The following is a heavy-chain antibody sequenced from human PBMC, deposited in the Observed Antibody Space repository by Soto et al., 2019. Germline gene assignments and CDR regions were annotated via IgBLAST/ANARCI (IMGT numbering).Heavy chain of an antibody. CDR2: IYYSGST. Sequence: PSETLSLTCTVSGGSIISYYWSWIRQPPGKGLEWIGYIYYSGSTNYNPSLKRRVTISVDTSKNQFSLKLSSVTAADTAVYYCARVTMVRGVIITTYYFDYWGQGTLVTVSS. CDR3: ARVTMVRGVIITTYYFDY. CDR1: GGSIISYY. V-gene: IGHV4-59*01. D-gene: IGHD3-10*01. J-gene: IGHJ4*02.